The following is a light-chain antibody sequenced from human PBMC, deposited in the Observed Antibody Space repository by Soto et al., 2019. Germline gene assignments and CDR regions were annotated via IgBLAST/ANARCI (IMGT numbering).Light chain of an antibody. CDR3: QQYYTTLRT. Sequence: DIVMTQSPDSLAVSLGERATINCKSSQSVLYSSNNKNYLAWYQQKPGQPPKLLIYWASTRDSGVPERFSGSGSGTDFTLTISSLQAEDVAVYYCQQYYTTLRTFGQGTKVEIK. J-gene: IGKJ1*01. CDR1: QSVLYSSNNKNY. V-gene: IGKV4-1*01. CDR2: WAS.